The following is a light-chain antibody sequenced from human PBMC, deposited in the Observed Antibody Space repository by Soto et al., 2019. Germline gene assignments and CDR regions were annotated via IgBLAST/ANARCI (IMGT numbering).Light chain of an antibody. CDR2: GAS. Sequence: EIVLTQSPGTLSVSPGEGATLSCRASQSISSNFLAWYQQKRGQAPRLLIHGASNRATGIPDRFSGSGSGTDFTLTITRLEPEDFAVYYCQQYGGSPRTFGQGTKVDIK. J-gene: IGKJ1*01. CDR1: QSISSNF. V-gene: IGKV3-20*01. CDR3: QQYGGSPRT.